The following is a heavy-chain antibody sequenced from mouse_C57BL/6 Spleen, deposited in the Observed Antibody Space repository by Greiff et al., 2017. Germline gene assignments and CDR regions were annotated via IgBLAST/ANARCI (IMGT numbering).Heavy chain of an antibody. Sequence: QVQLQQPGAELVRPGSSVKLSCKASGYTFTSYWMDWVKQRPGQGLEWIGNIYPSDSETHYNQKFKDKATLTVDKSSSTAYMQLSSLTSEDSAVYYCARWDYSNPGDFDVWGTGTTVTVAT. CDR2: IYPSDSET. J-gene: IGHJ1*03. D-gene: IGHD2-5*01. CDR1: GYTFTSYW. V-gene: IGHV1-61*01. CDR3: ARWDYSNPGDFDV.